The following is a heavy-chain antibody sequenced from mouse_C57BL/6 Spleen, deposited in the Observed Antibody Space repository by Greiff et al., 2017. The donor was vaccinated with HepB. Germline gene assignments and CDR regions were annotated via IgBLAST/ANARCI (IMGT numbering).Heavy chain of an antibody. Sequence: VQLKQSGAELVRPGASVKLSCKASGYNFTDYYRNWVKQRPGQGLELIARIYPGSGNTYYNEKFKGKDTLTAEKSSSTAYMQLSSLTSEDSAVYFCARYWFDNWGQGTTLTVSS. CDR3: ARYWFDN. CDR2: IYPGSGNT. V-gene: IGHV1-76*01. CDR1: GYNFTDYY. J-gene: IGHJ2*01. D-gene: IGHD4-1*01.